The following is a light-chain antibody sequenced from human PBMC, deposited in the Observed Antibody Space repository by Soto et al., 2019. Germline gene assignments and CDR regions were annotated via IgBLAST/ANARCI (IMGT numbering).Light chain of an antibody. J-gene: IGKJ5*01. Sequence: DIQETQSPPSLPAAVGDRVTISCRASQTIATYLNWYQHKPGKAPKLLVYSASTLQSGVPSRFRGSGSGTDFTLTISSLQPDDFATYYCQQSYGTPITFGQGTRLEIK. CDR3: QQSYGTPIT. CDR2: SAS. V-gene: IGKV1-39*01. CDR1: QTIATY.